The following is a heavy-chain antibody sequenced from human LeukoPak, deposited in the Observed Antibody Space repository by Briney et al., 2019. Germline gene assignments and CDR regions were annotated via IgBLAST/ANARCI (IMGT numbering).Heavy chain of an antibody. J-gene: IGHJ3*02. CDR1: GGSISSSNW. V-gene: IGHV4-4*02. D-gene: IGHD3-9*01. CDR2: IYYSGST. Sequence: SETLSLTCAVSGGSISSSNWWSWIRQPPGKGLEWIGYIYYSGSTNYNPSLKSRVTISVDTSKNQFSLKLSSVTAADTAVYYCASTYYDILTRPGSDAFDIWGQGTMVTVSS. CDR3: ASTYYDILTRPGSDAFDI.